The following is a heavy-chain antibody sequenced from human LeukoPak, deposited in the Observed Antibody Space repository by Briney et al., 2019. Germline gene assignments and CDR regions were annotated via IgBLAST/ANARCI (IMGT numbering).Heavy chain of an antibody. V-gene: IGHV1-18*01. J-gene: IGHJ6*03. Sequence: ASVKVSCKASGYTFTSYGISWVRQAPGQGLEWMGWISAYNGNTNYAQKLQGRVTMTTDPSTSTAYMELRSLRSDDTAVYYCASPSIPLGYCSSTSCYYYMDVWGKGTTVTVS. D-gene: IGHD2-2*01. CDR1: GYTFTSYG. CDR2: ISAYNGNT. CDR3: ASPSIPLGYCSSTSCYYYMDV.